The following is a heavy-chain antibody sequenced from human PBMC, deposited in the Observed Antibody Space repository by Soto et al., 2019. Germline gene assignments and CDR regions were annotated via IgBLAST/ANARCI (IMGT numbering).Heavy chain of an antibody. J-gene: IGHJ3*02. CDR2: IYYSGST. CDR1: GGSISSSSYY. Sequence: QLQLQESGPGLVKPSETLSLTCTVSGGSISSSSYYWGWIRQPPGKGLEWIGSIYYSGSTYYNPSLKSRVTIAVDTSKNQFSLKLSSVTAADTAVYYCARLLHGGNFDAFDIWGQGTMVTVSS. V-gene: IGHV4-39*01. CDR3: ARLLHGGNFDAFDI. D-gene: IGHD2-21*02.